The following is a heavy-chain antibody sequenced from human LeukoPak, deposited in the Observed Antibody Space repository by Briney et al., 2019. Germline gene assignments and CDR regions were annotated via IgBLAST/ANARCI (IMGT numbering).Heavy chain of an antibody. J-gene: IGHJ4*02. CDR3: ARVAPSCITAAGTFSSGCRNYYFDY. Sequence: SETLSLTCAVYGGSFSDYYWSWIRQPPGKGLEWIGEINHSGSTNYNPSLKSRVTISVDTSKNQFSLKLSSVTAADTAVYYCARVAPSCITAAGTFSSGCRNYYFDYWGQGTLVTVSS. V-gene: IGHV4-34*01. D-gene: IGHD6-13*01. CDR2: INHSGST. CDR1: GGSFSDYY.